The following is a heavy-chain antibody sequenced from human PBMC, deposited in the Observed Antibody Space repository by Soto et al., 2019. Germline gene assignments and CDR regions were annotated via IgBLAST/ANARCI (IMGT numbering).Heavy chain of an antibody. J-gene: IGHJ4*02. CDR2: MNPNSGNT. CDR1: GYTFTSYD. CDR3: ARRNGDYVRLDY. D-gene: IGHD4-17*01. Sequence: QVQLVQSGAEVKKPGASVKVSCKASGYTFTSYDINWVRQATGQGLEWMGWMNPNSGNTDYAQKFRGRVTMTRDATIRTAYMELSGLTSEDTAVYYCARRNGDYVRLDYLGLGTLVTVSS. V-gene: IGHV1-8*01.